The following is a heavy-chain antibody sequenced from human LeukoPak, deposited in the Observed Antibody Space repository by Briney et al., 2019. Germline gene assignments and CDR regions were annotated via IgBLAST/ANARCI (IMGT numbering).Heavy chain of an antibody. D-gene: IGHD3-9*01. V-gene: IGHV4-59*08. Sequence: PSETLSLTCTVSGGSISSYYWSWIRQPPGKGLEWIGYISYSGSTNYNPSHKSRVTISIDTSKNQFSLKLRSVTAADTAIYYCARQGYDILTGYIDAFDIWGQGTMVTVSS. CDR1: GGSISSYY. J-gene: IGHJ3*02. CDR3: ARQGYDILTGYIDAFDI. CDR2: ISYSGST.